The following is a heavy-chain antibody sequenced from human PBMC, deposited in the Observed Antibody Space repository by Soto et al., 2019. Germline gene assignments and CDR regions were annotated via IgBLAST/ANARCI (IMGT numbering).Heavy chain of an antibody. D-gene: IGHD3-3*02. CDR1: GGSISSGAYY. J-gene: IGHJ6*02. Sequence: QVQLQESGPGLVKPSQTLSLTCTVSGGSISSGAYYWIWIRQHPGKGLEWIGYIYYSGSTYYNPSLKSRVTLSVDTSRNQFSLKLSSVTAADTAVYYCARAPLISIFFAYGMDVWGQGTTVTVSS. CDR2: IYYSGST. V-gene: IGHV4-31*03. CDR3: ARAPLISIFFAYGMDV.